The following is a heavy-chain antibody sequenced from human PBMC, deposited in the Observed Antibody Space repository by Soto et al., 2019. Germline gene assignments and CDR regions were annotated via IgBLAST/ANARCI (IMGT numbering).Heavy chain of an antibody. Sequence: LRLSCAASAISFNTYGVTWVRQAPGKGLEWVSTVTVTGGSTYYADSVKGRFTISRDRSNYTVSLLLNSLRVEDTAVYYCARDLYYDSSGYYGDFDYWGQGTLVTVSS. CDR1: AISFNTYG. D-gene: IGHD3-22*01. V-gene: IGHV3-23*01. J-gene: IGHJ4*02. CDR3: ARDLYYDSSGYYGDFDY. CDR2: VTVTGGST.